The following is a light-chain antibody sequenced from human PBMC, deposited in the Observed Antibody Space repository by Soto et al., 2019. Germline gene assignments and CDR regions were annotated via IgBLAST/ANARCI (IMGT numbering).Light chain of an antibody. CDR1: SSNIGSNT. V-gene: IGLV1-44*01. CDR3: AAWDDSLNGWV. CDR2: SNN. J-gene: IGLJ3*02. Sequence: QSALTQPPSGSGTPGQRVTISCSGSSSNIGSNTVNWYQQLPGTAPKLLIYSNNQRPSGVPDRFSGSKSGTSASLAISGLQSEDEGDYYCAAWDDSLNGWVFGGGTKLTVL.